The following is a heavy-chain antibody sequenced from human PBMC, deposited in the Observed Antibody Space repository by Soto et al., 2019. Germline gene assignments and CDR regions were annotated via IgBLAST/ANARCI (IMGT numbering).Heavy chain of an antibody. CDR3: ARESRQYSRMNWFDP. V-gene: IGHV4-31*03. CDR2: IYYSGNT. Sequence: LSLTCTVSGYSISSGGYYYSWIRQHPGEGLEWIGYIYYSGNTYYNPSLKSRVTISVDTSKNQFSLKLSSVTAADTAVYYCARESRQYSRMNWFDPWGQGTLVTVSS. J-gene: IGHJ5*02. CDR1: GYSISSGGYY. D-gene: IGHD2-21*01.